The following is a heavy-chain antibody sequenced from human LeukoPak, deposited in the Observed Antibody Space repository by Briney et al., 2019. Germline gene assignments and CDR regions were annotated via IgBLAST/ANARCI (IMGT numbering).Heavy chain of an antibody. CDR3: ARGGSDIVVVPAAISYYYGMDV. Sequence: SVKVSCKASGYTFTGYYMHWVRQAPGQGLEWMGWINPNSGGTNYAQKFQGRVTMTRDTSISTAYMELSRLRSDDTAMYYCARGGSDIVVVPAAISYYYGMDVWGQGTTVTVSS. J-gene: IGHJ6*02. CDR1: GYTFTGYY. CDR2: INPNSGGT. D-gene: IGHD2-2*02. V-gene: IGHV1-2*02.